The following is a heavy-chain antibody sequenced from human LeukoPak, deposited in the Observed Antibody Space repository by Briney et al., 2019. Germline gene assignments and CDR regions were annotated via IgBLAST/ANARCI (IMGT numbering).Heavy chain of an antibody. CDR2: LYSGGTT. D-gene: IGHD6-6*01. Sequence: GGSLRLSCAASGFAVSSNYMSWVRQAPGEGLEWVSALYSGGTTYYADSVKGRFTISRDNSKNTVYLQMNSLRAEDTAVYYCARSSYSSSSSVWGQGTMVTVSS. V-gene: IGHV3-53*01. CDR1: GFAVSSNY. J-gene: IGHJ3*01. CDR3: ARSSYSSSSSV.